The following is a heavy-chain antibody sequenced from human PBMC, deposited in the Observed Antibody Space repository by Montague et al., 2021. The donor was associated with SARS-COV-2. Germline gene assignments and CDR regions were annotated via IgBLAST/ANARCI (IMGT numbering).Heavy chain of an antibody. D-gene: IGHD2-2*01. CDR2: IYYSGST. V-gene: IGHV4-59*08. J-gene: IGHJ3*02. Sequence: SETLSLTCTVSGVSISSYYWTWIRQPPGKGLEWIGFIYYSGSTNYNPSLKSRVTISVDTSKNQFSLKLSSVTAADAAVYHSAKQALTRYCTSTTCFGAAFDIWGQGTMVTVSS. CDR1: GVSISSYY. CDR3: AKQALTRYCTSTTCFGAAFDI.